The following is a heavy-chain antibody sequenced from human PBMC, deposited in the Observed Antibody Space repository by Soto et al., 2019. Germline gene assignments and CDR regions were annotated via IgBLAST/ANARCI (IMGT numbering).Heavy chain of an antibody. V-gene: IGHV4-30-4*08. CDR2: IYYSGST. CDR3: ARAPTGGLWFGELSTYYFDY. D-gene: IGHD3-10*01. Sequence: QVQLQESGPGLVKPSETLSLTCTVSGGSVSSGSYYWSWIRQPPGKGLEWIGYIYYSGSTYYNPSLKSRVTISVDTSKNQFSLKLSSVTAADTAVYYCARAPTGGLWFGELSTYYFDYWGQGTLVTVSS. CDR1: GGSVSSGSYY. J-gene: IGHJ4*02.